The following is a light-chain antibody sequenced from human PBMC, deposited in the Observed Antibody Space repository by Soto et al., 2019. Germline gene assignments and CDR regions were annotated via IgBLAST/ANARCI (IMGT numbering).Light chain of an antibody. V-gene: IGLV1-44*01. CDR2: SDN. J-gene: IGLJ2*01. CDR1: SSNIGSNT. CDR3: AAWEDSLDGRVV. Sequence: QSVLTQPPSASGTPGQRVTISCSGSSSNIGSNTVNWYQQLPGTAPKLLIYSDNVRPSGVPDRFSGSKSGTSASLAISGLQSEDEADYYCAAWEDSLDGRVVFGGGTKLTVL.